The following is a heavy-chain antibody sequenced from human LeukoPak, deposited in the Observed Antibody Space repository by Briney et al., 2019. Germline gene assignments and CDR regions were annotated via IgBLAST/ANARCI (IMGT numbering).Heavy chain of an antibody. CDR2: INPSGGST. V-gene: IGHV1-46*01. CDR3: ARESWNSYGYLDP. CDR1: GYTFTNYY. J-gene: IGHJ5*02. Sequence: ASVKVSCKASGYTFTNYYMHWVRQAPGQGLEWMGIINPSGGSTSYAQKFQGRVTMTRDMSTSTVYMELSSLRSEDTAVYYCARESWNSYGYLDPWGQGTLVTVSS. D-gene: IGHD5-18*01.